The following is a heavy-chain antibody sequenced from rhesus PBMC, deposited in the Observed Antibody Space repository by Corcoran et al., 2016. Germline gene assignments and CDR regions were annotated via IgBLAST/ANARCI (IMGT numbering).Heavy chain of an antibody. Sequence: QVQLQESGPGLVKPSETLSLTCAVSGGSLKNHYWTWIRQSPGKGLAWIGYISATGGSSDHNPSRRSRVTISTDTSKNQFSLRLTSVTAADTAVYYCARQGYTDHLGGLDSWGQGVVVTVSS. D-gene: IGHD2-39*02. CDR2: ISATGGSS. V-gene: IGHV4-173*01. CDR3: ARQGYTDHLGGLDS. J-gene: IGHJ6*01. CDR1: GGSLKNHY.